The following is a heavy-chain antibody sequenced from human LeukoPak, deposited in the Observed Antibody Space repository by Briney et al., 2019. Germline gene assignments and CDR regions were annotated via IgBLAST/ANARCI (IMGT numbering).Heavy chain of an antibody. CDR3: ARRDDSSGYHKIFDY. J-gene: IGHJ4*02. V-gene: IGHV4-39*01. D-gene: IGHD3-22*01. Sequence: SETLSLTCTVSGGSISSGPYYWGWIRQPPGTGLEWIGNIYYGENTYYNPSLKSRVTISIDTSKNQFYLKLSSLTAADTAVYFCARRDDSSGYHKIFDYWGPGTLVTVSS. CDR1: GGSISSGPYY. CDR2: IYYGENT.